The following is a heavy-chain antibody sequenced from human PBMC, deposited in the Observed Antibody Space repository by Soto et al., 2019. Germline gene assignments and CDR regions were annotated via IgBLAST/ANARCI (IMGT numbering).Heavy chain of an antibody. D-gene: IGHD3-22*01. V-gene: IGHV3-23*01. Sequence: VQLLESGGGLVQPGGSLRLSCAASGFTFSSYAMSWVRQAPGKGLEWVSAISGSGGSTYYADSVKGRFTISRDNSKNTLYLQMNSLRAEDTAVYYCAKVALSGYYYDAGGDDAFDIWGQGTMVTVSS. J-gene: IGHJ3*02. CDR3: AKVALSGYYYDAGGDDAFDI. CDR1: GFTFSSYA. CDR2: ISGSGGST.